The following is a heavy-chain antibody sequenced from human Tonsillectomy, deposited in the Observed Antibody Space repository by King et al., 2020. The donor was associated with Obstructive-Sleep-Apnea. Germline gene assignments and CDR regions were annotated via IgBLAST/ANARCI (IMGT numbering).Heavy chain of an antibody. J-gene: IGHJ3*02. D-gene: IGHD3-16*01. CDR2: IVYSGST. CDR1: GGSISSSSYY. CDR3: ARDLFPNGLYAFDI. Sequence: QLQESGPGLVKPSETLSLTCTVSGGSISSSSYYWGWIRQPPGKGLEWIGRIVYSGSTYYNPSLMSRVTISVDTSKNQFSLKLSSVTAADSAMYYCARDLFPNGLYAFDIWGQGTMVAVSS. V-gene: IGHV4-39*07.